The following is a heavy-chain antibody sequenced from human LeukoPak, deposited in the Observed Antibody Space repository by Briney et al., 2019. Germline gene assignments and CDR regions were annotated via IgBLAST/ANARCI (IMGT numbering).Heavy chain of an antibody. CDR2: ISAYNGNT. V-gene: IGHV1-18*01. CDR3: ARASPRSCSSTSCWANFDY. Sequence: ASVKVSCKASGYTFTRYGINWVRQAPGQGLEWMGWISAYNGNTNYAQKLQGRVTMTTDTSTSTAYMELRSLRSDDTAVYYCARASPRSCSSTSCWANFDYWGQGTLVTVSS. D-gene: IGHD2-2*01. CDR1: GYTFTRYG. J-gene: IGHJ4*02.